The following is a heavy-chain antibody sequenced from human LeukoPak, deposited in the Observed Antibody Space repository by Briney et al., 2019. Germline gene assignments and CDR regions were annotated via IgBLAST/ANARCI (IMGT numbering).Heavy chain of an antibody. CDR2: IIPILGIT. V-gene: IGHV1-69*04. CDR1: GGTFSSYT. CDR3: ARDDGSSENY. Sequence: SVKVSCKASGGTFSSYTISWVRQGPGQGLGWMGRIIPILGITNYAQKFQGRVTITADKSTSTAYMELSSLRSEDTAVYYCARDDGSSENYWGQGTLVTVSS. D-gene: IGHD2-2*01. J-gene: IGHJ4*02.